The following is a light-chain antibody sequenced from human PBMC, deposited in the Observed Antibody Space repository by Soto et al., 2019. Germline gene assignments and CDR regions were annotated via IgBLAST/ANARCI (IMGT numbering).Light chain of an antibody. CDR2: GAS. CDR3: QQYNNWPPNT. Sequence: EIMLTQSPATLSLSPGERATLSCRASQSVSNDFLAWYQQKPGQAPRLLIYGASTRATGIPARFSGSGSGTEFTLTISSLQSEDFAVYYCQQYNNWPPNTFGGGTKVDNK. CDR1: QSVSNDF. J-gene: IGKJ4*01. V-gene: IGKV3-15*01.